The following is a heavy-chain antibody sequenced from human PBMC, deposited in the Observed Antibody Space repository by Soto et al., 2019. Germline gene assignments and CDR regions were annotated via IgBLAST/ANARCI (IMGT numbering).Heavy chain of an antibody. V-gene: IGHV1-69*01. CDR3: ARGGPRTKWLLPPRPFDY. D-gene: IGHD3-22*01. CDR2: IIPIFGTA. CDR1: GGTFSSYA. Sequence: QVQLVQSGVEVKKPGSSVKVSCKASGGTFSSYAISWVRQAPGQGLEWMGGIIPIFGTANYAQKFQGRVTITADESTSTAYMELSSLRSEDTAVYYCARGGPRTKWLLPPRPFDYWGQGTLVTVSS. J-gene: IGHJ4*02.